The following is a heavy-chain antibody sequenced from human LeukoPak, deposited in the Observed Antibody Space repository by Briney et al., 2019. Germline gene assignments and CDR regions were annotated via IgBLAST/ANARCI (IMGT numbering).Heavy chain of an antibody. CDR3: ARPAVAGLYYFDY. D-gene: IGHD6-19*01. J-gene: IGHJ4*02. CDR2: IFPIFGTA. Sequence: EASVKVSCKASGGTFSSYAISWVRQAPGQGLEWMGGIFPIFGTANYAQKFQGRVTITADESTSTAYMELSSLRSEDTAVYYCARPAVAGLYYFDYWGQGTLVTVSS. V-gene: IGHV1-69*13. CDR1: GGTFSSYA.